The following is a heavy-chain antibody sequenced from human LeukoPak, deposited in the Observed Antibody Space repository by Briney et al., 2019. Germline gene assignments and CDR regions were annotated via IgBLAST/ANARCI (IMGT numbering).Heavy chain of an antibody. J-gene: IGHJ3*01. CDR3: ARDIIRFAYSGGSRYAFDF. Sequence: GGSLRLSCAASGFTFSDHRMTWVRQAPGNGLEWLSSISSSSSFIYYADSVKGRFTISRDNARNSVFLQMNSLRAEDTAVYYCARDIIRFAYSGGSRYAFDFWGQGTMVTVSS. CDR2: ISSSSSFI. V-gene: IGHV3-21*01. D-gene: IGHD2-15*01. CDR1: GFTFSDHR.